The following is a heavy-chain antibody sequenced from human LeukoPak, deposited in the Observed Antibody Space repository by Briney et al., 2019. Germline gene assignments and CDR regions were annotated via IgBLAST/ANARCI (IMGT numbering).Heavy chain of an antibody. Sequence: PSETLSLTCTVSGGSVSSGSYYWSWIRQPPGKGLEWIGYIYYSGRTIYSPSLKSRVTISVDTSKNQFSLKLSSVTAADTAVYYCARGPGKLYYDILTGYPTNWFDPWGQGTLVTVSS. D-gene: IGHD3-9*01. CDR3: ARGPGKLYYDILTGYPTNWFDP. CDR2: IYYSGRT. J-gene: IGHJ5*02. CDR1: GGSVSSGSYY. V-gene: IGHV4-61*01.